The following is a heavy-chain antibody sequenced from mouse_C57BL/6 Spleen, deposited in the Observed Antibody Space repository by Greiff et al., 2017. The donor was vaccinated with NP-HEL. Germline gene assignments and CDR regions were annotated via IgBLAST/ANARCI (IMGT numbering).Heavy chain of an antibody. CDR1: GYTFTSYW. J-gene: IGHJ1*03. CDR3: ARSTQLGYFDV. V-gene: IGHV1-69*01. CDR2: IDPSDSYT. Sequence: QVQLQQPGAELVMPGASVKLSCKASGYTFTSYWMHWVKQRPGQGLEWIGEIDPSDSYTNYNQKFKGKSTLTVDKSSSTAYMQLSSLTSEDSAVYYCARSTQLGYFDVWGTGTTVTVSS.